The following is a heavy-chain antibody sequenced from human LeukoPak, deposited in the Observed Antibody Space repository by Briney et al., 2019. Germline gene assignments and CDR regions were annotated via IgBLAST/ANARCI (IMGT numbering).Heavy chain of an antibody. J-gene: IGHJ2*01. CDR2: IYTSGST. CDR1: GGSISSGSYY. CDR3: ARDSCSGGSCYSSVWYFDL. V-gene: IGHV4-61*02. D-gene: IGHD2-15*01. Sequence: PSQTLSLTCTVSGGSISSGSYYWSWIRQPAGKGLEWIGRIYTSGSTNYNPSLKSRVTISVDTSKNQFSLKLSSVTAADTAVYYCARDSCSGGSCYSSVWYFDLWGRGTLVTVSS.